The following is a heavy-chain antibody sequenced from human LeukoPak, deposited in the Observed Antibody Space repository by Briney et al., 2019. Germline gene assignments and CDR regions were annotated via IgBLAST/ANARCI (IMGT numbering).Heavy chain of an antibody. CDR1: GFSFTNYA. CDR2: LRGDGET. V-gene: IGHV3-23*01. CDR3: AKEYSGYDFDY. D-gene: IGHD5-12*01. J-gene: IGHJ4*02. Sequence: GGSLRLSCAASGFSFTNYAMSWVRQAPARGPEWVSSLRGDGETFYADSVRGRFTISRDNSQNTLYLQMDSLRAEDAALYYCAKEYSGYDFDYWGQGTLVTVSS.